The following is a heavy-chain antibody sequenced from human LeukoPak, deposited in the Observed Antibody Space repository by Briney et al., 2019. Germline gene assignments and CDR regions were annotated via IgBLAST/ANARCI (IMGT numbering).Heavy chain of an antibody. V-gene: IGHV5-51*01. CDR2: IYPGDSDT. D-gene: IGHD5-24*01. CDR3: ARLKTDMATIWSGPFDY. CDR1: GYSFTSYW. Sequence: GESLKISCKGSGYSFTSYWIGWVRQLPGKGLEWMGIIYPGDSDTRYSPSFQGQVTISADKSISTAYLQWSSLKASDTAMCYCARLKTDMATIWSGPFDYWGQGTLVTVSS. J-gene: IGHJ4*02.